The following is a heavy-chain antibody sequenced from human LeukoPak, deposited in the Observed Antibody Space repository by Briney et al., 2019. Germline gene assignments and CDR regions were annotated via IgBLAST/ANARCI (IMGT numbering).Heavy chain of an antibody. CDR1: GYSISSGFY. Sequence: PSETLSLTCGVSGYSISSGFYWGWIRQPPGKGLRWIGSLYYTGSAEYNPSLKSRLTMSMDKSKNQFSLKLNSVTAADTAVYYCARLWSGYNFDYWGQGTLVTVSS. D-gene: IGHD5-24*01. J-gene: IGHJ4*02. CDR2: LYYTGSA. CDR3: ARLWSGYNFDY. V-gene: IGHV4-38-2*01.